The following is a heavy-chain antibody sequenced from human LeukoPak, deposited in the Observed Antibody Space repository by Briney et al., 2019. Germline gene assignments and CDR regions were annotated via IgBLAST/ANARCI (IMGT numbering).Heavy chain of an antibody. CDR2: IYSSGST. CDR3: ARDPNRFYMDV. Sequence: PSETLSLTCTVSGGSISSYYWSWIRQPPGKGLEWIGYIYSSGSTNYNPSLKSRVTISTDPSKNQLSLKLSSVTAADTAVYYCARDPNRFYMDVWGKGTTVTVSS. CDR1: GGSISSYY. V-gene: IGHV4-59*01. D-gene: IGHD1-14*01. J-gene: IGHJ6*03.